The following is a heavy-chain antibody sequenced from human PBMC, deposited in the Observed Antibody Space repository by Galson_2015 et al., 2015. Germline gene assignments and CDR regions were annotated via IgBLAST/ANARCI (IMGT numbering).Heavy chain of an antibody. Sequence: SLRLSCAASGFTFSSYAMHWVRQAPGKGLEWVAVISYDGSNKYYADSVKGRFTISRDNSKNTLYLQMNSLRAEDTAVYYCAYGGYSDFWSGYYTPLHAFDFWGQCTMVTVSS. J-gene: IGHJ3*01. V-gene: IGHV3-30-3*01. CDR3: AYGGYSDFWSGYYTPLHAFDF. D-gene: IGHD3-3*01. CDR1: GFTFSSYA. CDR2: ISYDGSNK.